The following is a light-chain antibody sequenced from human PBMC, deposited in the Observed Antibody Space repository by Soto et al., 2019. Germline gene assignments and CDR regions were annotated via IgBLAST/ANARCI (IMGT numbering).Light chain of an antibody. Sequence: DIQLTQSPSTLSASVGDRVTITCRASQSISSWLAWYQQRPGQAPQLLIYDASNLESGVPSRFSGSGSGTQVFLTISSLQPDDVATDYCQHQNSYREFTFGPGTKVDVK. J-gene: IGKJ3*01. CDR2: DAS. CDR3: QHQNSYREFT. V-gene: IGKV1-5*01. CDR1: QSISSW.